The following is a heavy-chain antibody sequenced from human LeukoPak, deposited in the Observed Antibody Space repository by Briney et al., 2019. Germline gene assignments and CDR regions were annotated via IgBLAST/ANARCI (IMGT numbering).Heavy chain of an antibody. D-gene: IGHD2-8*01. CDR2: ISYDGSNK. J-gene: IGHJ6*02. CDR3: AKDELYCTNGVCPTYYGMDV. V-gene: IGHV3-30*18. Sequence: GGSLRLSCVASGFTFGDHYMTWVRQAPGKGLEWVAVISYDGSNKYYADSVKGRFTISRDNSKNTLYLQMNSLRAEDTAVYYCAKDELYCTNGVCPTYYGMDVWGQGTTVTVSS. CDR1: GFTFGDHY.